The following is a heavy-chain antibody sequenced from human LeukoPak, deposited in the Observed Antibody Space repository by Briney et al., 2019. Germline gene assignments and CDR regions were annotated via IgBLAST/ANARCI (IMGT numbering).Heavy chain of an antibody. D-gene: IGHD3-10*01. CDR1: GFTFSSYE. CDR2: ISSSGSTI. V-gene: IGHV3-48*03. CDR3: ARIIYGSGSLDY. J-gene: IGHJ4*02. Sequence: GGSLRLSCAASGFTFSSYEMNWVRQAPGKGLEWVSYISSSGSTIYYADSVKGRFTISRDNAKNSLYLQMNSLRAEDTAVYYCARIIYGSGSLDYWGQGTLVTVSS.